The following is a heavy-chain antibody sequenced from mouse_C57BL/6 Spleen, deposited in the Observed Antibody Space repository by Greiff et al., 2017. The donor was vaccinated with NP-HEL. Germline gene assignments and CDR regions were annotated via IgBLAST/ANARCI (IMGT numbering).Heavy chain of an antibody. D-gene: IGHD2-5*01. CDR2: ISSGGSYT. V-gene: IGHV5-6*01. CDR1: GFTFSSYG. Sequence: EVQGVESGGALVKPGGFLKLSCAASGFTFSSYGMSWVRQTPDKRLGWVATISSGGSYTYYPDSVRGRFTISRDNAKNTLYLQMSSLKSEDTAMYYCARQPYSIVYYFDYWGQGTTLTVSS. CDR3: ARQPYSIVYYFDY. J-gene: IGHJ2*01.